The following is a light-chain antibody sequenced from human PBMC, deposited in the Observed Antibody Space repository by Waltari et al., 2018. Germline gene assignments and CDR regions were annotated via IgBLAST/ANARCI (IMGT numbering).Light chain of an antibody. Sequence: YLLTHPPSAPVAPGETAWTTCAGNKIARTHVHWYHQKPCQAPVTAVYDDTDRPSGVPERFSGSNSGDTATLTISGVEAVDEADDYCHVWEASRDHVVFGGGTKLTVL. V-gene: IGLV3-21*02. CDR1: KIARTH. CDR3: HVWEASRDHVV. CDR2: DDT. J-gene: IGLJ2*01.